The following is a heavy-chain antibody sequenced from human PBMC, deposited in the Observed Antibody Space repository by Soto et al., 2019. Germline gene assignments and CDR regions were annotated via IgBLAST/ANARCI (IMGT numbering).Heavy chain of an antibody. D-gene: IGHD3-16*02. J-gene: IGHJ6*02. Sequence: GSGPTLVNPTETLTLTCTVSGFSLSNARMGVSWIRQPPGKALEWLAHIFSNDEKSYSTSLKSRLTISKDTSKSQVVLTMTNMDPVDTATYYCARYLYDYVWGSYRYTYYYYYGMDVWGQGTTVTVSS. CDR2: IFSNDEK. CDR3: ARYLYDYVWGSYRYTYYYYYGMDV. CDR1: GFSLSNARMG. V-gene: IGHV2-26*01.